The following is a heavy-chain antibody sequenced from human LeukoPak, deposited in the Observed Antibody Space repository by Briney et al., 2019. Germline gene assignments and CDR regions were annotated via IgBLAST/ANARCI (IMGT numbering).Heavy chain of an antibody. J-gene: IGHJ4*02. CDR3: ARESGKFDY. Sequence: GGSLRLSCVASGLPIADFAMHWVSQAPGKSLEWVSLISGDGVSTFYADSVKGRFSISRDNSRNSLSLEMNSLRTEDTAMYYCARESGKFDYWGQGTLVAVSS. CDR2: ISGDGVST. V-gene: IGHV3-43*02. CDR1: GLPIADFA.